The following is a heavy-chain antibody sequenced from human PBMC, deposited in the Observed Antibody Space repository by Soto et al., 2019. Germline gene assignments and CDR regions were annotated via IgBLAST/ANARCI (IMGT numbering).Heavy chain of an antibody. V-gene: IGHV3-7*01. J-gene: IGHJ4*02. D-gene: IGHD3-16*01. CDR3: TKGGHVAD. CDR2: INQDGSEI. CDR1: GFTFSNLW. Sequence: EVQLVESGGGLVQPGGSLRLSCAASGFTFSNLWMTWVRQAPGKGLEWVANINQDGSEIHYVDSVEGRFTISRDNAKNSLYLQMNSLRAEDTAVYYCTKGGHVADWGQGTMVTVAS.